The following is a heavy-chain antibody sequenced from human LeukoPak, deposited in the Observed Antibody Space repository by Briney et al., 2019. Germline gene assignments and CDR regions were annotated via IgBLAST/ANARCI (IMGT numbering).Heavy chain of an antibody. CDR3: TRVGSSRSWLEEWLDP. J-gene: IGHJ5*02. D-gene: IGHD6-13*01. Sequence: GGSLRLSCAASGFTFSSYAMSWVRQAPGKGLEWIGLIRTKTYAGTAEYAASLRGRFTISRDDSKSITYLQMKSLKTEDIGVYYCTRVGSSRSWLEEWLDPWGQGTLVTVSS. CDR1: GFTFSSYA. V-gene: IGHV3-49*04. CDR2: IRTKTYAGTA.